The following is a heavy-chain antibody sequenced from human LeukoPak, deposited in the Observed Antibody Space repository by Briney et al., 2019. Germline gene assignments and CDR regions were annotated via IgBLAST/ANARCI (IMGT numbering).Heavy chain of an antibody. CDR1: GGTFSSYA. V-gene: IGHV1-69*05. Sequence: VASVKVSCKASGGTFSSYAISWVRQAPGQGLEWMGGIIPIFSTANYAQKFQGRVTMTRDTSTSTVYMELSSLRSEDTAVYYCARDKEMATNLYYFDYWGQGTLVTVSS. J-gene: IGHJ4*02. CDR2: IIPIFSTA. D-gene: IGHD5-24*01. CDR3: ARDKEMATNLYYFDY.